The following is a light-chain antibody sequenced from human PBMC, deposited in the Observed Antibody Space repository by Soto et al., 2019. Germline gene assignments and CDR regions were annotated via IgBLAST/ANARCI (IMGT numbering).Light chain of an antibody. CDR2: LNSDGSH. CDR1: SGHSSYA. V-gene: IGLV4-69*01. J-gene: IGLJ2*01. CDR3: QTWGTDIQVV. Sequence: QPVLTQSPSASASLGASVKLTCTLSSGHSSYAIAWHQQQPDQGPRYLMKLNSDGSHSKGDGIPDRFSGSSSGTERYLTISSLQSEDEADYYCQTWGTDIQVVFCGGTKLTVL.